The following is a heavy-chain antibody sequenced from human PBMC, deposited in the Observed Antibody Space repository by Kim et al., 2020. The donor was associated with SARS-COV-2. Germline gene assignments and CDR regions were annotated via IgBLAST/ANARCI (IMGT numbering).Heavy chain of an antibody. V-gene: IGHV1-24*01. CDR2: FNYEDGEI. Sequence: ASVKVSCRVSGASLSDLSIQWIRQTPGKGLEWMAGFNYEDGEIVYAQKFQGRVTLTEDTSADIVYMDLRRLKSDDTAVYYCATMDVCGQGTTVAVSS. J-gene: IGHJ6*02. CDR1: GASLSDLS. CDR3: ATMDV.